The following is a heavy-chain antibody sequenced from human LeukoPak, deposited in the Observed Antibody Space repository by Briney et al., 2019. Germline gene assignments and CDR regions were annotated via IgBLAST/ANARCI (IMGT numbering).Heavy chain of an antibody. Sequence: PSETLSLTCAVYGGSFTGYYWSWIRQSPGKGLEWIGEVNHNGKTNYNPSLKSRATISLASSKNQFSLKLTSVTAADTAVYYCARRDSSGYYSWFDPWGQGTLVTVSS. J-gene: IGHJ5*02. V-gene: IGHV4-34*01. CDR3: ARRDSSGYYSWFDP. D-gene: IGHD3-22*01. CDR1: GGSFTGYY. CDR2: VNHNGKT.